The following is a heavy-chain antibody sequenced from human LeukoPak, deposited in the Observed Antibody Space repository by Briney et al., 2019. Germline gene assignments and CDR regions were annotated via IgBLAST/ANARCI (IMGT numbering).Heavy chain of an antibody. Sequence: SETLSLTCTVSGGSISSYYWSWIRQPPGKGLEWIGYIYYSGSTNYNPSLKSRVTISVDTSKNQFSLKLSSVTAADTAVYYCAREVRSDAIFGVVNNWFDPWGQGTLVTVSS. J-gene: IGHJ5*02. CDR3: AREVRSDAIFGVVNNWFDP. CDR2: IYYSGST. CDR1: GGSISSYY. D-gene: IGHD3-3*01. V-gene: IGHV4-59*01.